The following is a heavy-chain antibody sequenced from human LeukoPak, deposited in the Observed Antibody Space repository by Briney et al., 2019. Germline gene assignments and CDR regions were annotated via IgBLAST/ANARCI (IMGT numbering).Heavy chain of an antibody. CDR1: GGSFSGYY. CDR2: INHSGST. D-gene: IGHD3-3*01. J-gene: IGHJ4*02. CDR3: ARASPTDYDFWSGYCRGPGPQYYFDY. Sequence: SETLSLTCAVYGGSFSGYYWSWIRQPPGKGLEWIGEINHSGSTNYNPSLKSRVTISVDTSKNQFSLKLSSVTAADTAVYYCARASPTDYDFWSGYCRGPGPQYYFDYWGQGTLVTVSS. V-gene: IGHV4-34*01.